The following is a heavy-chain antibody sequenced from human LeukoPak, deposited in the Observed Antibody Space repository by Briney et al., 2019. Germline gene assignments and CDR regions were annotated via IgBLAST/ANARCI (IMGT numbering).Heavy chain of an antibody. D-gene: IGHD2-15*01. J-gene: IGHJ4*02. CDR1: GGSISSYY. Sequence: SETLSLTCTASGGSISSYYWSWIRQPPGKGMEWIGYIYYSGSTKYNPSLKSRFTISVDTSKNQFTLKLSSVTAADTAVYYCARGGTCSGGSCYSVFDYWGQGTLVTVSS. CDR2: IYYSGST. V-gene: IGHV4-59*01. CDR3: ARGGTCSGGSCYSVFDY.